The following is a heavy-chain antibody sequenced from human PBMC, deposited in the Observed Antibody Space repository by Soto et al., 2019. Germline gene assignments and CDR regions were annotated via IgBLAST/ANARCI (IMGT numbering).Heavy chain of an antibody. D-gene: IGHD2-15*01. V-gene: IGHV3-23*01. CDR2: ISGSGGST. J-gene: IGHJ1*01. CDR3: AKDFQRWNGGGSCYSSESFQH. Sequence: EVQLLESGGGLVQPGGSLRLSCAASGFTFSSYAMSWVRQAPGKGLEWVSAISGSGGSTYSEGSVKGRFTISRANSKNTLYLQMNSLIAEDTAVYYCAKDFQRWNGGGSCYSSESFQHWGQGTLVTLSS. CDR1: GFTFSSYA.